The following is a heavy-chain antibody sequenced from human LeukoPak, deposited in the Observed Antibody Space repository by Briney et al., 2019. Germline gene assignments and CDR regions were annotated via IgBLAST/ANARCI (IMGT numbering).Heavy chain of an antibody. V-gene: IGHV1-69*05. Sequence: SVKVSCKASGGTFSSYAISWVRLAPGQGLEWMGGIIPIFGTANYAQKFQGRVTITTDESTSTAYMELSSLRSEDTAVYYCARGGYSSPPFDYWGQGTLVTVSS. J-gene: IGHJ4*02. CDR1: GGTFSSYA. CDR2: IIPIFGTA. CDR3: ARGGYSSPPFDY. D-gene: IGHD6-13*01.